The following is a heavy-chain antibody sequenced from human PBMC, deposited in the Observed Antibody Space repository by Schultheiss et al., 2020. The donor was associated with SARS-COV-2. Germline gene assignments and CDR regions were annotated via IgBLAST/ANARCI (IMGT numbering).Heavy chain of an antibody. CDR1: GFTFTNHA. Sequence: GESLKISCAASGFTFTNHAMLWVRQTPGKGLECVAYISNDRNNIFYGASMEGRFTIARDNSNNTLYLQMNSLRADDTAVYYCAKGNPTRDYFDYWGQGTLVTVSS. V-gene: IGHV3-30*18. D-gene: IGHD1-14*01. J-gene: IGHJ4*02. CDR2: ISNDRNNI. CDR3: AKGNPTRDYFDY.